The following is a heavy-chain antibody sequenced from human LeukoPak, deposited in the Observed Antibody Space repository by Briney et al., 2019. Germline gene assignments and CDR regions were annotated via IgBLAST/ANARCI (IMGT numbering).Heavy chain of an antibody. V-gene: IGHV7-4-1*02. Sequence: GASVKVSCKASGYTFTNYAMNWVRQAPGQGLEWMGWINTNTGNPTYAQGFTGRFVFSLDTSVSTAYLQISSLKAEDSAIYYCARVTQSFTSVWYSPDYWGQGTLVTVSS. CDR2: INTNTGNP. CDR1: GYTFTNYA. D-gene: IGHD6-19*01. CDR3: ARVTQSFTSVWYSPDY. J-gene: IGHJ4*02.